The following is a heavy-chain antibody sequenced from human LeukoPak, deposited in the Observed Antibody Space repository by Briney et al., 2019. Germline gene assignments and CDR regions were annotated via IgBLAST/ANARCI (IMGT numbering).Heavy chain of an antibody. J-gene: IGHJ4*02. CDR2: INHSGST. V-gene: IGHV4-34*01. CDR3: AREDLYSSSWYE. Sequence: SETLSLTCAVYGGSFSGYYWSWIRQPPGKGLEWIGEINHSGSTNYNPSLKSRVTISVDTSKNQFSLKLSSVTAADTAVYYCAREDLYSSSWYEWGQGTLVTVSS. D-gene: IGHD6-13*01. CDR1: GGSFSGYY.